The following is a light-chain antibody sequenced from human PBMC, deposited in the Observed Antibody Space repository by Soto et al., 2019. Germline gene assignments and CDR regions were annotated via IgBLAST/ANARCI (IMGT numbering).Light chain of an antibody. Sequence: DIQMTQSPYSLSASVGDRVTITCRASQSISSYLNWYQQKPGKAPKLLIYAASSLQSGVPSRFSGSGSGTDFTLTISSLQPEYFATYYCQHSYSTPCTFRHGTKV. CDR2: AAS. V-gene: IGKV1-39*01. CDR1: QSISSY. CDR3: QHSYSTPCT. J-gene: IGKJ1*01.